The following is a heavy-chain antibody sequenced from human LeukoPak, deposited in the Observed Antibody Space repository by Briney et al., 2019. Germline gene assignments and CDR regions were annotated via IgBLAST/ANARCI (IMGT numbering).Heavy chain of an antibody. Sequence: GGSLRLSCAASGFTFSSYEMNWVRQAPGKGLEWVSYISSSGSTIYYADSVKGRFTISRDNAKNTLYLQMNSLRAEDTAVYYCAKVRYYDILTGYNDYWGQGTLVTVSS. J-gene: IGHJ4*02. V-gene: IGHV3-48*03. CDR3: AKVRYYDILTGYNDY. D-gene: IGHD3-9*01. CDR2: ISSSGSTI. CDR1: GFTFSSYE.